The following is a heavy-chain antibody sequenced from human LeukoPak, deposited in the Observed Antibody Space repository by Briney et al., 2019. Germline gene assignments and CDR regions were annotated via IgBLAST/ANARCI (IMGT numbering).Heavy chain of an antibody. CDR2: IYYSGST. Sequence: SETLPLTCTVSGGSISSYYWSWIRQPPGKGLEWIGYIYYSGSTNYNPSLKSRVTISVDTSKNQFSLKLSSVTAADTAVYYCARVSAEWLWEWYGMDVWGQGTTVTASS. CDR3: ARVSAEWLWEWYGMDV. CDR1: GGSISSYY. J-gene: IGHJ6*02. V-gene: IGHV4-59*01. D-gene: IGHD3-3*01.